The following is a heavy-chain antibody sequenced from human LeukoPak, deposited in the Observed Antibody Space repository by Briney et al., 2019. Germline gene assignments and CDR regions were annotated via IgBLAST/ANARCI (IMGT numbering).Heavy chain of an antibody. J-gene: IGHJ4*02. D-gene: IGHD4-23*01. CDR1: GGSISTYY. V-gene: IGHV4-59*08. CDR3: ATLTTVVTAYYFDY. CDR2: IYYSGST. Sequence: SETLSLTCTVSGGSISTYYWSWIRQPPGKGLEWIGYIYYSGSTKYNPSLKSRVTISVDTSKSQFSLKLTSVTAEDTAVYYCATLTTVVTAYYFDYWGQGTLVTVSS.